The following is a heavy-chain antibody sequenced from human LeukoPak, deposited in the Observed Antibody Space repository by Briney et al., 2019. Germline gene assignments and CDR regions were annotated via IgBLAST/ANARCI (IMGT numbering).Heavy chain of an antibody. Sequence: GGSLRLPCAASGFTFSSYAMSRVRQAPGKGLEWVSAISGSGGSTYYADPVKGRFTISRDNSKNTLYLQMNSLRAEDTAVYYCAKDQIAVAGVLDYWGQGTLVTVSS. D-gene: IGHD6-19*01. CDR1: GFTFSSYA. V-gene: IGHV3-23*01. J-gene: IGHJ4*02. CDR3: AKDQIAVAGVLDY. CDR2: ISGSGGST.